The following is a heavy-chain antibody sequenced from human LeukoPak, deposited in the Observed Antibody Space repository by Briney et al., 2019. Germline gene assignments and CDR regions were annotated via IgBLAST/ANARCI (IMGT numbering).Heavy chain of an antibody. CDR2: INPGGGST. CDR3: ASVKGRTGCSSTSCYLGAFDI. D-gene: IGHD2-2*01. J-gene: IGHJ3*02. Sequence: ASVKVSCKASGYTFTSYYMHWVRQAPGQGLEWMGIINPGGGSTSYAQKFQGRVTMTRDTSTSTVYMELSSLRSEDTAVYYCASVKGRTGCSSTSCYLGAFDIWGQGTMVTVSS. CDR1: GYTFTSYY. V-gene: IGHV1-46*01.